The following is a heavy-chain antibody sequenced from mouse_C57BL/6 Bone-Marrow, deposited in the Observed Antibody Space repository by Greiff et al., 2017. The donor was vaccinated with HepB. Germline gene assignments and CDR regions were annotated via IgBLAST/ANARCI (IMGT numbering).Heavy chain of an antibody. D-gene: IGHD6-1*01. V-gene: IGHV1-4*01. Sequence: VKLQESGAELARPGASVKMSCKASGYTFTSYTMHWVKQRPGQGLEWIGYINPSSGYTKYNQKFKDKATLTADKSSSTAYMQLSSLTSEDSAVYYCARDSRFDYWGQGTTLTVSS. J-gene: IGHJ2*01. CDR3: ARDSRFDY. CDR1: GYTFTSYT. CDR2: INPSSGYT.